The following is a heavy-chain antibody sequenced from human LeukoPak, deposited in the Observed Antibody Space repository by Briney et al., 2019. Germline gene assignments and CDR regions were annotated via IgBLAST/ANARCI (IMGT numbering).Heavy chain of an antibody. Sequence: GASVKVSCKASGYTFTGYYMHWVRQAPGQGLEWMGWINPNSGGTNYEQKFQGWVTMTRDTSINTAYMELSSLRSEDTAVYYCARSKRANIIAAAPGDYWGQGTLVTVSS. CDR1: GYTFTGYY. V-gene: IGHV1-2*04. J-gene: IGHJ4*02. CDR2: INPNSGGT. CDR3: ARSKRANIIAAAPGDY. D-gene: IGHD6-13*01.